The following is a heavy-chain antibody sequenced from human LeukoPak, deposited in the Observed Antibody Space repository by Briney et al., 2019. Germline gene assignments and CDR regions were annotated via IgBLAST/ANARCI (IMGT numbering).Heavy chain of an antibody. J-gene: IGHJ4*02. D-gene: IGHD3-9*01. V-gene: IGHV3-30-3*01. CDR1: GFTFSSYA. CDR3: ARTFKPYDIVTGYYLDY. Sequence: GGSLRLSCAASGFTFSSYAMHWVRQAPGKGLEWVAVISYDGSNKYYADSVKGRFTISRDNSKNTLYLQMNSLRAEDTAVYYCARTFKPYDIVTGYYLDYWGQGTLVTVSS. CDR2: ISYDGSNK.